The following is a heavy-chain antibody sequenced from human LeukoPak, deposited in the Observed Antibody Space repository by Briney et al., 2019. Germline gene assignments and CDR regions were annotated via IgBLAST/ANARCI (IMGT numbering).Heavy chain of an antibody. CDR1: GGSISSYY. CDR2: IYTSGST. V-gene: IGHV4-4*07. D-gene: IGHD1-26*01. Sequence: SETLSLTCTVAGGSISSYYWSWIRQPAGKGLEWVGRIYTSGSTNYNPSLKSRFTTSVDTSKNQFSLKLSSVTAADTAVYNCATRGHIPGSYLLRDYWGPGNLVTVSS. J-gene: IGHJ4*02. CDR3: ATRGHIPGSYLLRDY.